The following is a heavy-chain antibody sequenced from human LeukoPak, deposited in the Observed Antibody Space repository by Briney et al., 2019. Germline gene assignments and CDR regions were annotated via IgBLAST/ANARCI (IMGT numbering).Heavy chain of an antibody. D-gene: IGHD5-12*01. V-gene: IGHV4-38-2*02. CDR2: IYHSGST. J-gene: IGHJ3*02. CDR3: ARLSWLRHAFDI. CDR1: GYSISSGYY. Sequence: SETLSLTCTVSGYSISSGYYWGWIRQPPGKGLEWIGSIYHSGSTYYNPSLKSRVTISVDTSKNQFSLKLSSVTAADTAVYYCARLSWLRHAFDIWGQGTMVTVSS.